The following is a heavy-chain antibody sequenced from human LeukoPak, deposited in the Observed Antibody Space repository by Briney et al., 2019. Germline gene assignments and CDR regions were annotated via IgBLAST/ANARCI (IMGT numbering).Heavy chain of an antibody. Sequence: GGALRLSCAASGFTFSSYWMSGVRQAPGKGLEWVANIKQDGSEKYYVDSVKGRFTISRDNAKNSLYLQMNSLRAEDTAVYYCARWGQRGSGWAKLFDYWGQGTLVTVSS. CDR2: IKQDGSEK. J-gene: IGHJ4*02. CDR3: ARWGQRGSGWAKLFDY. CDR1: GFTFSSYW. V-gene: IGHV3-7*03. D-gene: IGHD6-19*01.